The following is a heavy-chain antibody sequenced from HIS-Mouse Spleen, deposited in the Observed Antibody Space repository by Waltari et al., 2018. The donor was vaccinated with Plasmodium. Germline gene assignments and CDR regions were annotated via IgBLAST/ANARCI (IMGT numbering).Heavy chain of an antibody. Sequence: EVQLVESGGGLVQPGGSMRLSCAASGFTFSSYWMSWVRQAPGEGLELVANIKQDGSEKYYVDSVKGRFTISRDNAKNSLYLQMNSLRAEDTAVYYCASSWYWYFDLWGRGTLVTVSS. CDR3: ASSWYWYFDL. V-gene: IGHV3-7*01. D-gene: IGHD6-13*01. CDR1: GFTFSSYW. CDR2: IKQDGSEK. J-gene: IGHJ2*01.